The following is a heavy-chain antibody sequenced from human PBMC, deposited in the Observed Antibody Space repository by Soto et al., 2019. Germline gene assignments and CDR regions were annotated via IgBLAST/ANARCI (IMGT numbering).Heavy chain of an antibody. CDR2: IYWDDDK. CDR3: AHNSPWFGDPMDRAFGYFDY. CDR1: GFSLSTSGVG. D-gene: IGHD3-10*01. Sequence: SGPTLVNPTQTLTLTCTFSGFSLSTSGVGVGWIRQPPGKALEWLALIYWDDDKRYSPSLKSRLTITKDTSKNQVVLTMTNMDPVDTATYYCAHNSPWFGDPMDRAFGYFDYWGQGTLVTVSS. V-gene: IGHV2-5*02. J-gene: IGHJ4*02.